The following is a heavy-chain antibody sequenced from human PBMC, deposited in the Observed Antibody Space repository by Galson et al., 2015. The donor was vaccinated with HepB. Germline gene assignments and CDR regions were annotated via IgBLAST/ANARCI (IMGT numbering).Heavy chain of an antibody. J-gene: IGHJ4*02. CDR3: AREGYGSGSFYTTSIDY. Sequence: SLRLSCAASGFSFSSHAMSWVRQAPGKGLEWVSAIRGGGIGAFYAGSVKGRFTVSRDNSENTLYLQMNSLRVEDTAVYYCAREGYGSGSFYTTSIDYWGQGTLATVSS. CDR2: IRGGGIGA. V-gene: IGHV3-23*01. CDR1: GFSFSSHA. D-gene: IGHD3-10*01.